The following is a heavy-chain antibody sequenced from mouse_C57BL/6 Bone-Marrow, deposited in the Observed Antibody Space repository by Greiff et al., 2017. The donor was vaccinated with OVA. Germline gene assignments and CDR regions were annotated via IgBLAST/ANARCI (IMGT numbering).Heavy chain of an antibody. J-gene: IGHJ3*01. D-gene: IGHD1-2*01. Sequence: QVQLQQPGAELVMPGASVKLSCKASGYTFTSYWMHWVKQRPGQGLEWIGEIDPSDSYTNYNQKFKGKSTLTVDKSSSTAYMQRSSLTSEDSAVYYCASGDYGLFAYWGQGTLVTVSA. V-gene: IGHV1-69*01. CDR2: IDPSDSYT. CDR3: ASGDYGLFAY. CDR1: GYTFTSYW.